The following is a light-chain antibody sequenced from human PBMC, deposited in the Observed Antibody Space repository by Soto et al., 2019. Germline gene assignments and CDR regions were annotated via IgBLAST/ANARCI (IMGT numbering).Light chain of an antibody. CDR1: SSNIGAGYD. Sequence: QLVLTQPPSVSGAPGQRVTISCTWSSSNIGAGYDVHWYQQLPGTAPKLLIYDNSNRPSGVPDRFSGSKSGTSASLAITGLQAEDEADYYCQSYDSSLSAYVFGTGTKLTVL. CDR2: DNS. V-gene: IGLV1-40*01. J-gene: IGLJ1*01. CDR3: QSYDSSLSAYV.